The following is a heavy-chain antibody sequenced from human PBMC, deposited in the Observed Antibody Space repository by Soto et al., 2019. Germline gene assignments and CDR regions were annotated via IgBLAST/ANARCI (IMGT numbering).Heavy chain of an antibody. V-gene: IGHV3-15*01. D-gene: IGHD2-2*01. Sequence: GGSLRLCCAASGFTFSNAWMSGVRQAPGKGLEWVGRIKSKTDGGTTDYAAPVKGRFTISRDDSKNTLYLQMNSLKTEDTAVYYCTTGDIVVVPDYWGQGTLVTVSS. J-gene: IGHJ4*02. CDR3: TTGDIVVVPDY. CDR2: IKSKTDGGTT. CDR1: GFTFSNAW.